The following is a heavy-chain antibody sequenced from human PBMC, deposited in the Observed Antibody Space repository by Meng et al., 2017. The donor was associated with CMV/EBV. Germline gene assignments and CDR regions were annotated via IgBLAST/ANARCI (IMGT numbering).Heavy chain of an antibody. CDR3: KKDSPVILWFGELSSPFDY. D-gene: IGHD3-10*01. J-gene: IGHJ4*02. CDR1: GFTVSSNE. V-gene: IGHV3-38-3*01. CDR2: ISGGST. Sequence: GESLKISCAASGFTVSSNEMSWVRQAPGKGLEWVSSISGGSTYYADSRKGRFTISRDNSKNTLHLQMNSLRAEDTAVYYCKKDSPVILWFGELSSPFDYWGQGTLVTVSS.